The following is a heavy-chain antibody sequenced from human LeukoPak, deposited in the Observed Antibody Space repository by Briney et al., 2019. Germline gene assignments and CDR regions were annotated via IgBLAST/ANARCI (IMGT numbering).Heavy chain of an antibody. CDR3: AAEGIAVAGTGGPPVRYYYYGMDV. D-gene: IGHD6-19*01. V-gene: IGHV1-2*02. CDR1: GYTFTSYG. J-gene: IGHJ6*02. CDR2: INPNSGGT. Sequence: ASVKVSCKSSGYTFTSYGIIWVRQAPGQGLEWMGWINPNSGGTNYAQKFQGRVTMTRDTSISTAYMELSRLRSDDTAVYYCAAEGIAVAGTGGPPVRYYYYGMDVWGQGTTVTVSS.